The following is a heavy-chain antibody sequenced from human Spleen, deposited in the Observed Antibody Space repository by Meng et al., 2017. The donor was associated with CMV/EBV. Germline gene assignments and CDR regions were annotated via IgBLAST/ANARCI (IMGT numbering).Heavy chain of an antibody. V-gene: IGHV4-39*01. D-gene: IGHD2-2*02. CDR1: GGSISSSSYY. Sequence: SETLSLTCTVSGGSISSSSYYWGWIRQPPGKGLEWIGSIYYSGSTYYNPSLKSRVTISVDTSKNQFSLKLSSVTAADTAVYYCARVRREKIRYCSSTSCYTTWFDPWGQGTLVTVSS. CDR2: IYYSGST. CDR3: ARVRREKIRYCSSTSCYTTWFDP. J-gene: IGHJ5*02.